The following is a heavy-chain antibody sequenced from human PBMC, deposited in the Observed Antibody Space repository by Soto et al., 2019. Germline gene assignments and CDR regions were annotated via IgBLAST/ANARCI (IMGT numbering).Heavy chain of an antibody. CDR3: ARDGAGYWFDP. D-gene: IGHD3-10*01. Sequence: QVQLQESGPGLVKPSQTLSLTCTVSGGSISSGDYYWSWIRQPPGKGLEWIGYIYYSGSTYYNPSLKSRVTTSVDTPKNQFALKLSSVTAADTAVYYCARDGAGYWFDPWGQGTLVTVSS. CDR1: GGSISSGDYY. J-gene: IGHJ5*02. V-gene: IGHV4-30-4*01. CDR2: IYYSGST.